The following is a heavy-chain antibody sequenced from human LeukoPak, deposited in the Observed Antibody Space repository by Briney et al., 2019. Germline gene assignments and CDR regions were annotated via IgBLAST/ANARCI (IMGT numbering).Heavy chain of an antibody. CDR1: GFNFNNYW. Sequence: PGGSLRLSCAASGFNFNNYWMSWVRQAPGKGLEWVAVISYDGSNKYYADSVKGRFTISRGNSKNTLYLQMNSLRAEDTAVYYCAKDLRGQWLSTYYYYGMDVWGQGTTVTVSS. D-gene: IGHD6-19*01. V-gene: IGHV3-30*18. J-gene: IGHJ6*02. CDR3: AKDLRGQWLSTYYYYGMDV. CDR2: ISYDGSNK.